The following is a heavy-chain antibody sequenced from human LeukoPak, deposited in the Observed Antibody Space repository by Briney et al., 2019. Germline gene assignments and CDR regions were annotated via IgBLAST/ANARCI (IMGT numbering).Heavy chain of an antibody. CDR1: GFTFRSYA. J-gene: IGHJ5*02. CDR3: AKAYCSSTSCYGWFDP. D-gene: IGHD2-2*01. V-gene: IGHV3-23*01. Sequence: GGSLRLSCAASGFTFRSYAMSWVRQAPGKGLGWVSAISGSGGSTYYADSVKGRFTISRDNSKNTLYLQMNSLRAEDTAVYYCAKAYCSSTSCYGWFDPWGQGTLVTVSS. CDR2: ISGSGGST.